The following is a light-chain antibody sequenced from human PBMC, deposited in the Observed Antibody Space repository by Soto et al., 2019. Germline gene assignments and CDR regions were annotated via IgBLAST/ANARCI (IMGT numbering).Light chain of an antibody. CDR2: DVT. J-gene: IGLJ2*01. CDR1: RSDVGAYNY. CDR3: CSYAAGDSFK. Sequence: QSVLTQPRSVSGSPGQSVTFPCPGTRSDVGAYNYVSWHQQHPGKAPKLVIYDVTQRPSGVPDRFSASKSGITASLTISGLQAEDEADYYCCSYAAGDSFKFGGGNKLTVL. V-gene: IGLV2-11*01.